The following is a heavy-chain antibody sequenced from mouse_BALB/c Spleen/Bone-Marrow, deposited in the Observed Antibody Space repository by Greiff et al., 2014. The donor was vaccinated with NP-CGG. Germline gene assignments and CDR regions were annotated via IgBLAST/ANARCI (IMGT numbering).Heavy chain of an antibody. D-gene: IGHD1-1*01. V-gene: IGHV1-69*02. CDR2: IDPSDNYT. J-gene: IGHJ2*01. CDR1: GYTFTSYW. CDR3: ARDSITTVVATDY. Sequence: VKLVESGAELVKPGASVKLSCKASGYTFTSYWMHWVKQRPGQGLEWIGEIDPSDNYTNYNQKFKGKATLTVDKSSSTAYMQLSSLTSEDSAVYYCARDSITTVVATDYWGQGTTLTVSS.